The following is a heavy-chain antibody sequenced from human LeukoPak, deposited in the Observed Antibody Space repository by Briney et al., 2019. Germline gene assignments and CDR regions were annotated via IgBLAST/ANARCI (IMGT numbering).Heavy chain of an antibody. CDR1: GFTFSSYS. Sequence: GGSLRLSCAASGFTFSSYSMNWVRQAPGNWLEWVSSISSSSSYIYYADSVKGRFTISRDNAKNSLYLQMNSLRAEDTAVYYCASIEYPADYWGQGTLVTVSS. D-gene: IGHD2/OR15-2a*01. CDR2: ISSSSSYI. V-gene: IGHV3-21*01. CDR3: ASIEYPADY. J-gene: IGHJ4*02.